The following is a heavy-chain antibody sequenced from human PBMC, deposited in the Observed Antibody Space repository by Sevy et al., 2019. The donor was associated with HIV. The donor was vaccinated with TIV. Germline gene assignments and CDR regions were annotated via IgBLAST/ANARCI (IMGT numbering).Heavy chain of an antibody. D-gene: IGHD2-2*01. V-gene: IGHV3-21*01. CDR3: ARASDVVVPAAIITAVCDY. CDR1: GFTFSSYS. Sequence: GGSLRLSCAASGFTFSSYSMNWVRQAPGKGLEWVSSISSSSSYIYYADSVKGRFTISRDNAKNSLYLQMNSLRAEDTAVDYCARASDVVVPAAIITAVCDYWGQRTLVTVSS. J-gene: IGHJ4*02. CDR2: ISSSSSYI.